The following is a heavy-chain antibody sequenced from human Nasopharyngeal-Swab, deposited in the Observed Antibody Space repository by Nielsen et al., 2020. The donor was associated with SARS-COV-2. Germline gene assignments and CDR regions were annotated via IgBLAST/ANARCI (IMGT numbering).Heavy chain of an antibody. CDR3: ARRIADYMDV. J-gene: IGHJ6*03. V-gene: IGHV4-59*08. Sequence: WIRQPPGKGLEWIGHIYYTGITNYNPSLKSRVTISVDTPKNQFSLRLTSVTAADTAVYYCARRIADYMDVWGKGTTVTVSS. D-gene: IGHD2-21*01. CDR2: IYYTGIT.